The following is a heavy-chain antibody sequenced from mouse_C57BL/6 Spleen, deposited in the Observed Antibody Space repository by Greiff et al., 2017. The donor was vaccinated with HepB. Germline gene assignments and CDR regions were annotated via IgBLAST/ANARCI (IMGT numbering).Heavy chain of an antibody. CDR3: ARGPLITTVVATGGWYFDV. CDR2: IFPGSGST. D-gene: IGHD1-1*01. CDR1: GYTFTDYY. Sequence: VKLMESGPELVKPGASVKISCKASGYTFTDYYINWVKQRPGQGLEWIGWIFPGSGSTYYNEKFKGKATLTVDKSSSTAYMLLSSLTSEDSAVYFCARGPLITTVVATGGWYFDVWGTGTTVTVSS. J-gene: IGHJ1*03. V-gene: IGHV1-75*01.